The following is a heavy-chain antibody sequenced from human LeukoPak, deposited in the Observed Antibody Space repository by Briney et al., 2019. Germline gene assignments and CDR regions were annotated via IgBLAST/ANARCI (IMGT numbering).Heavy chain of an antibody. J-gene: IGHJ4*02. D-gene: IGHD6-13*01. CDR2: ISYDGSNK. Sequence: PGRSLRLSCAASGFTFSSYAMHWVRQAPGKGLEWVAVISYDGSNKYYADSVKGRFTISRDNSKNTLYLQMNSLRAEDTAVYYCARDHGSSWPDYWGQGTLVTVSS. CDR3: ARDHGSSWPDY. V-gene: IGHV3-30-3*01. CDR1: GFTFSSYA.